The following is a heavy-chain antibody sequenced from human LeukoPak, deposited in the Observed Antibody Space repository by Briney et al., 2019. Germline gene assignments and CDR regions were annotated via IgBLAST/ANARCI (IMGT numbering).Heavy chain of an antibody. CDR2: IVSRTDGGAI. V-gene: IGHV3-15*07. CDR3: AASLTGGAFDI. Sequence: PGGSLRLSCAVSGFHFNNAWMIWVRQAPGVGLEWVGRIVSRTDGGAIDYAAPVKGRFTISGDDSKNTLYLQMDSLNAGDSAVYYCAASLTGGAFDIWGLGTMVTVSS. J-gene: IGHJ3*02. D-gene: IGHD3-10*01. CDR1: GFHFNNAW.